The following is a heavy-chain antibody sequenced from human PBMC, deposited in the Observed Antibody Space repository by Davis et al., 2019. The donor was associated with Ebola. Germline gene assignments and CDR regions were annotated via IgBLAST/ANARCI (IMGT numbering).Heavy chain of an antibody. CDR2: IYSGGST. J-gene: IGHJ5*02. CDR3: ATGVEGPIYCSGGSCQST. CDR1: GFTVSSNY. Sequence: ESLKISCAASGFTVSSNYMSWVRQAPGKGLEWVSVIYSGGSTYYADSVKGRFTISRDNSKNTLYLQMNSLRAEDTAVYYCATGVEGPIYCSGGSCQSTWGQGTLVTVSS. D-gene: IGHD2-15*01. V-gene: IGHV3-53*01.